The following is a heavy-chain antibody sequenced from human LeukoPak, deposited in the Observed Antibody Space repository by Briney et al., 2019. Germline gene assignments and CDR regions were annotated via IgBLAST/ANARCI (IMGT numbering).Heavy chain of an antibody. J-gene: IGHJ5*02. CDR3: ARDQCTSCYEGGGWFDP. CDR1: GFTFSSYS. Sequence: GGSLRLSCATSGFTFSSYSMNWVRQAPGKGLEWVSYISSSSSTIYYADSVKGRFTISRDNAKNSLYLQMNSLRAEDTAVYYCARDQCTSCYEGGGWFDPWGQGTLVTVSS. CDR2: ISSSSSTI. D-gene: IGHD2-2*01. V-gene: IGHV3-48*04.